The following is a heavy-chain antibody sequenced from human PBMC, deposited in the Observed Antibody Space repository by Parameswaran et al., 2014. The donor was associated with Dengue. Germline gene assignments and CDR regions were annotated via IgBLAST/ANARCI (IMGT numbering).Heavy chain of an antibody. V-gene: IGHV4-31*02. Sequence: WIRQPPGKGLEWIGYIYYSGSTYYNPSLKSRVTISVDTSKNQFSLKLSSVTAADTAVYYCARDLGTGRSTSFTYYYYGMDVWGQGTTVTVSS. CDR3: ARDLGTGRSTSFTYYYYGMDV. J-gene: IGHJ6*02. D-gene: IGHD2-2*01. CDR2: IYYSGST.